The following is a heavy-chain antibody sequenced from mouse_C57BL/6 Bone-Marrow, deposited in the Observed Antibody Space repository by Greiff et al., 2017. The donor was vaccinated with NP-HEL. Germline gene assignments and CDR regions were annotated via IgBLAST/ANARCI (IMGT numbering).Heavy chain of an antibody. D-gene: IGHD2-4*01. V-gene: IGHV14-1*01. CDR2: IDPEDGDT. CDR3: TTRSTMITRAMDY. J-gene: IGHJ4*01. Sequence: EVQLQQSGAELVRPGASVKLSCTASGFNIKDYYMHWVKQRPEQGLEWIGRIDPEDGDTEYAPKFQGKATMTADTSSNTAYLQLSSLTSEDTAVYYVTTRSTMITRAMDYWGQGTSVTVSS. CDR1: GFNIKDYY.